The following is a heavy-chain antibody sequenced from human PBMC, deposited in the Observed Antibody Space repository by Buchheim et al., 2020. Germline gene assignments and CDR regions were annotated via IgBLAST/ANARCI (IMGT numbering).Heavy chain of an antibody. CDR3: ARALTGYRVYYYYYYMDV. D-gene: IGHD3-9*01. CDR2: INHSGST. J-gene: IGHJ6*03. V-gene: IGHV4-34*01. CDR1: GGSFSGYY. Sequence: QVQLQQWGAGLLKPSETLSLTCAVYGGSFSGYYWSWIRQPPGKGLEWIGEINHSGSTNYNPSLKSRVTISVDTSKNQFSLKLSSVTAADTAVYYCARALTGYRVYYYYYYMDVWGKGTT.